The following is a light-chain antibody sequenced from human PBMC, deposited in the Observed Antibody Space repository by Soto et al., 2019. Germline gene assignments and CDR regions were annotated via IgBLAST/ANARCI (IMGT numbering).Light chain of an antibody. V-gene: IGLV2-23*02. Sequence: QSALTQPASVSGSPGQSITISCTGTSSDVGTYNLVSWYQQHPGKAPKLIIYEVSKRPSGVSTRFSGSKSGNTASLTISGLQAEDEADYYCCSHASSVTFEGLFGGGTQLTVL. CDR1: SSDVGTYNL. J-gene: IGLJ3*02. CDR2: EVS. CDR3: CSHASSVTFEGL.